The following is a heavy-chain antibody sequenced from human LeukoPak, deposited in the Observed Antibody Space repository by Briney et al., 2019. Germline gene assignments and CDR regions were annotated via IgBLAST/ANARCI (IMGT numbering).Heavy chain of an antibody. CDR2: IRYDGSNK. Sequence: PGGSLRLSCAASGFTFSSYAMHWVRQAPGKGLEWVAFIRYDGSNKYYADSVKGRFTISRDNSKNTLYLQMNSLRAEDTAVYYCAKDPPYYFDYWGQGTLVTVSS. V-gene: IGHV3-30*02. CDR1: GFTFSSYA. CDR3: AKDPPYYFDY. J-gene: IGHJ4*02.